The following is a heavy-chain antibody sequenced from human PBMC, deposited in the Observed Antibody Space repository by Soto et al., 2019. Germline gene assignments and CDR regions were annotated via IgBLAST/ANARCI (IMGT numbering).Heavy chain of an antibody. J-gene: IGHJ6*02. CDR1: GYTFTGYC. CDR3: ARERDSYGYYYGMDV. D-gene: IGHD5-18*01. Sequence: ASVKVSCKASGYTFTGYCMHWVRQAPGQGLEWMGWINPNSGGTNYAQKFQGRVTMTRDTSISTAYMELSRLRSDDTAVYYCARERDSYGYYYGMDVWGQGTTVTVSS. CDR2: INPNSGGT. V-gene: IGHV1-2*02.